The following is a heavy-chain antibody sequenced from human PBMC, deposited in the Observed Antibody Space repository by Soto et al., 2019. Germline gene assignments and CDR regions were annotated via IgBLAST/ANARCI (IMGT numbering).Heavy chain of an antibody. CDR2: IYSSGNA. V-gene: IGHV4-4*07. CDR3: ARGDVFDL. J-gene: IGHJ3*01. CDR1: GDSISGYY. Sequence: QVQLQESGPGLVKPSETVSRICTVSGDSISGYYWSWIRQPAGKGLEWIGRIYSSGNANYNPSLKSRVCMSVDMSKNQFSLKVTSVTAADTVMYYCARGDVFDLWGQGTKVTVSS.